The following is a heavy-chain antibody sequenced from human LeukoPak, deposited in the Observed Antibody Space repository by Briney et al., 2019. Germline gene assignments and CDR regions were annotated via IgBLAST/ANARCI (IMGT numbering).Heavy chain of an antibody. CDR1: GFTFSSYS. CDR2: ISSSSSYI. D-gene: IGHD2-2*01. J-gene: IGHJ4*02. V-gene: IGHV3-21*01. Sequence: GGSLRLSCAASGFTFSSYSMNWVRQAPGKGLEWVSSISSSSSYIYYADSVKGRFTISRDNAKNSLYLQMNSLRAEGTAVYYCASGGGYQLPPMGWGQGTLVTVSS. CDR3: ASGGGYQLPPMG.